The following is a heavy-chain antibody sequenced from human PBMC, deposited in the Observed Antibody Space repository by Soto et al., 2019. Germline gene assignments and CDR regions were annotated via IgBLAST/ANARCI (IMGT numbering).Heavy chain of an antibody. CDR1: GFTFSDYY. Sequence: PGGSLRLSCAASGFTFSDYYMSWIRQAPGKGLEWVSYITSSSTYTNYADSVKGRFTISRDNAKNSLYLQMNSLRAEDTAVYYCARGRTSAALEGAYWGQGTLVTVS. CDR2: ITSSSTYT. CDR3: ARGRTSAALEGAY. J-gene: IGHJ4*02. V-gene: IGHV3-11*06. D-gene: IGHD6-13*01.